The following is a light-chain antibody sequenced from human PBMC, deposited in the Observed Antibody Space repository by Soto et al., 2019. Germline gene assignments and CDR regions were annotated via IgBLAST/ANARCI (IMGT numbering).Light chain of an antibody. Sequence: QSALTQPASVSGSPGQSITISCTGTSSDIGGYNFVSWYQHHPGKAPKLIIYDVSNRPSGVSNRFSGSKSGNTASLTISGLQAEDEADYYCSSYTGVSTLDIFAPGTKLTVL. CDR2: DVS. CDR1: SSDIGGYNF. J-gene: IGLJ1*01. V-gene: IGLV2-14*03. CDR3: SSYTGVSTLDI.